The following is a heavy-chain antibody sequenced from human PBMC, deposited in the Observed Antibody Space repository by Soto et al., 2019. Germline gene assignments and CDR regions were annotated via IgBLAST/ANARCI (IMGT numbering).Heavy chain of an antibody. Sequence: PGGSLRLSCVVSGISFNRYWMIWVRQAPGKGLEWVADIKGDGNEIYYVGSVKGRFTISRDNAKNSLYLQMNSLRAEDTAVYYCARLVSAAANDYWGQGALVTVSS. CDR1: GISFNRYW. CDR3: ARLVSAAANDY. V-gene: IGHV3-7*01. J-gene: IGHJ4*02. D-gene: IGHD1-26*01. CDR2: IKGDGNEI.